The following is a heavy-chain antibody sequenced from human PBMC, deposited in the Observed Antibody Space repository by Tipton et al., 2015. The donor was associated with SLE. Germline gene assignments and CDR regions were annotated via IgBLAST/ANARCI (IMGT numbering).Heavy chain of an antibody. CDR2: IYYSGST. CDR1: GGSIRSSTYY. Sequence: TLSLTCTVSGGSIRSSTYYWSWIRQHPGKGLEWIGYIYYSGSTYYNPSPKSRVTISVDTSKNQFSLQLSSVTAADTAVYYCAKLVDSSGYYGHAFDIWGQGTMVTVSS. J-gene: IGHJ3*02. CDR3: AKLVDSSGYYGHAFDI. V-gene: IGHV4-31*03. D-gene: IGHD3-22*01.